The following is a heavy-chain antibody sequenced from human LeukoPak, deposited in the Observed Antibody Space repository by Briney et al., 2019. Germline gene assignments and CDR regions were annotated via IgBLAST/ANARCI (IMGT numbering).Heavy chain of an antibody. Sequence: PGGSLRLSCAASGFSFGSFAMSWVRQAPGKGLEWVSAISGSGGSTYYADSVKGRFTISRDNSKNTLYLQMNSLRAEGTAVYYCAKHPIVVVILSWFDPWGQGTLVTVSS. D-gene: IGHD3-22*01. J-gene: IGHJ5*02. CDR3: AKHPIVVVILSWFDP. CDR1: GFSFGSFA. V-gene: IGHV3-23*01. CDR2: ISGSGGST.